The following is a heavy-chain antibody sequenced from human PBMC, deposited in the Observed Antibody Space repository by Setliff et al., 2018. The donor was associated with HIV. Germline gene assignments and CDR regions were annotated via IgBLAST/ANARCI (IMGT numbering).Heavy chain of an antibody. D-gene: IGHD1-7*01. CDR3: ARGHTWNYYGGDYFDY. Sequence: SETLSLTCTVSGGSVSDYSWNWIRQPPGKGLEWIGYIYYSGSTNYNPSLESRVSISVDTSKNQFSLRLSSVTAADTAVYYCARGHTWNYYGGDYFDYWGQGSLVTVSS. CDR1: GGSVSDYS. V-gene: IGHV4-59*02. CDR2: IYYSGST. J-gene: IGHJ4*02.